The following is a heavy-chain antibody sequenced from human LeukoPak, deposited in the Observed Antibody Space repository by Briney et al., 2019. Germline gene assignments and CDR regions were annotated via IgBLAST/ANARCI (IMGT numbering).Heavy chain of an antibody. J-gene: IGHJ6*04. Sequence: PGGSLTLSCAASGFTVNSNYLRWVRPAPRKGLAGVSVIYSGGSKYSADSVKGRFTISRDNSKNTLYLQMNSLRAEDTAVYYCARGGGIAAAGFVDVWGKGTTVTVSS. D-gene: IGHD6-25*01. V-gene: IGHV3-53*01. CDR1: GFTVNSNY. CDR2: IYSGGSK. CDR3: ARGGGIAAAGFVDV.